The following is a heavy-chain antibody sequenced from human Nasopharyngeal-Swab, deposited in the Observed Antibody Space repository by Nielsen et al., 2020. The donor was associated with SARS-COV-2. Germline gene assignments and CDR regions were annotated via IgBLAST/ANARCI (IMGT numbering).Heavy chain of an antibody. Sequence: RQAPGKGLEWIGEINHSGSTNYNPSLKSRVTISVDTSKNQFSLKLSSVTAADTAVYYCARGRRVVRGVIITNYYYCYYMDVWGKGTTVTVS. J-gene: IGHJ6*03. CDR3: ARGRRVVRGVIITNYYYCYYMDV. D-gene: IGHD3-10*01. V-gene: IGHV4-34*01. CDR2: INHSGST.